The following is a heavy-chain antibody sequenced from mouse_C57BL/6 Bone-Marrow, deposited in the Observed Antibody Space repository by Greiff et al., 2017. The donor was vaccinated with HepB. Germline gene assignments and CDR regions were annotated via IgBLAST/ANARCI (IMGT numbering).Heavy chain of an antibody. CDR3: ARRGYYGIRFDY. D-gene: IGHD1-1*01. Sequence: EVQLQQSGPELVKPGASVKISCKASGYTFTDYYMNWVKQSHGKSLEWIGDINPNNGGTSYNQKFKGKATLTVDKSSSTAYMELRSLTSEDSAVYYCARRGYYGIRFDYWGQGTTLTVSS. V-gene: IGHV1-26*01. J-gene: IGHJ2*01. CDR2: INPNNGGT. CDR1: GYTFTDYY.